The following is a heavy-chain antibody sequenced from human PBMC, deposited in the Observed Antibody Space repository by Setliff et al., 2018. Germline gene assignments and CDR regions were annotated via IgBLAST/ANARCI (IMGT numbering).Heavy chain of an antibody. D-gene: IGHD2-2*01. V-gene: IGHV4-61*02. J-gene: IGHJ4*02. CDR3: ARGRPPLVGDY. Sequence: SETLSLTCTVSGGSIRIGSFYWSWIRQSAEKGLEWIGRVYASGSPNYNPSFKGRVTISLATSTNQFSLKLTSVTAADTAVYYCARGRPPLVGDYWGQGTLVTSPQ. CDR1: GGSIRIGSFY. CDR2: VYASGSP.